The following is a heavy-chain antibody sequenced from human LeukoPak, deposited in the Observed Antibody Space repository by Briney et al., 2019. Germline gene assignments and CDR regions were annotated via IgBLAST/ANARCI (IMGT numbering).Heavy chain of an antibody. Sequence: PGGSLRLSCAASGLTFSRYSMNWVRHAPGKGLEWVSSISSSSSYIYYADSVKGRFTISRDNAKNSLYLQMNSLRAEDTAVYYCARVVAVAGRAFDIWGQGTMDTVSS. CDR2: ISSSSSYI. D-gene: IGHD6-19*01. CDR3: ARVVAVAGRAFDI. CDR1: GLTFSRYS. J-gene: IGHJ3*02. V-gene: IGHV3-21*01.